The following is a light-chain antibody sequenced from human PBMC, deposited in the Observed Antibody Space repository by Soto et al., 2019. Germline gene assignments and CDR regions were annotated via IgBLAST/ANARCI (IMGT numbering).Light chain of an antibody. CDR1: QRVSSSD. Sequence: EIVLTQSPGTLSLSPGDRATLSCRASQRVSSSDFAWYQQKAAQAPRLLIYGASSRATGIPDRFSGSGSGTDFTLTISRLEPEDFEVYYCQQYGSSPLYTFGQGTKLEI. V-gene: IGKV3-20*01. CDR3: QQYGSSPLYT. J-gene: IGKJ2*01. CDR2: GAS.